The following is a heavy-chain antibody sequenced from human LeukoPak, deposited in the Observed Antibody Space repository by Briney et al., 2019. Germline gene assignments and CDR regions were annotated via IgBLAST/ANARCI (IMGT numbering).Heavy chain of an antibody. CDR1: GYTFTSYG. D-gene: IGHD3-10*01. CDR3: AREARYYGSGSYYRL. Sequence: ASVKVSCKASGYTFTSYGISWARQAPGQGLEWMGWISAYNGNTNYAQKLQGRVTMTTDTSTSTAYMELRSLRSDDTAVYYCAREARYYGSGSYYRLWGQGTLVTVSS. V-gene: IGHV1-18*01. CDR2: ISAYNGNT. J-gene: IGHJ4*02.